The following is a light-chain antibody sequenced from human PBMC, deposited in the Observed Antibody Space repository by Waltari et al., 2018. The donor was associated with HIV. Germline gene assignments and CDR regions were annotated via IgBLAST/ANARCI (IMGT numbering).Light chain of an antibody. CDR3: QTWDTGVV. Sequence: QLVLTQSPSASASLGASVRLTCTLSSGHSNDAIAWHQKQAEKGPPYFMRLNSDCTYNKRDGIPDRFSGSSSVSERYLSISSLQSEDEADYYCQTWDTGVVFGGGTKLTVL. J-gene: IGLJ2*01. CDR1: SGHSNDA. V-gene: IGLV4-69*01. CDR2: LNSDCTY.